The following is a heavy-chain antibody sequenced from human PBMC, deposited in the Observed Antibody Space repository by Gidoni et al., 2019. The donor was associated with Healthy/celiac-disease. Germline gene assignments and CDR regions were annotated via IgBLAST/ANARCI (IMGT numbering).Heavy chain of an antibody. V-gene: IGHV4-59*01. CDR1: GGSISSYY. CDR3: ARQGYDILTGYYYYGMDV. Sequence: QVQLQESGPGLVKPSETLSLTCTVSGGSISSYYWSWIRQPPGKGLEWIGYIYYSGSTNYNPSLKSRVTISVDTSKNQFSLKLSSVTAADTAVYYCARQGYDILTGYYYYGMDVWGQGTTVTVSS. D-gene: IGHD3-9*01. CDR2: IYYSGST. J-gene: IGHJ6*02.